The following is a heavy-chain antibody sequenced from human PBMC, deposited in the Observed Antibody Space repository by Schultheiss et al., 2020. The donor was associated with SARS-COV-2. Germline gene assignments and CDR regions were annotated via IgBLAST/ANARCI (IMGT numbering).Heavy chain of an antibody. CDR2: INHSGST. Sequence: SETLSLTCAVYGGSFSGYYWSWIRQPPGKGLEWIGEINHSGSTYYNPSLKSLVTISVDTSKNQFSLKLSSVTAADTAVYYCANLLCSGGSCYSGEDYWGQGTLVTVSS. CDR3: ANLLCSGGSCYSGEDY. D-gene: IGHD2-15*01. V-gene: IGHV4-34*01. J-gene: IGHJ4*02. CDR1: GGSFSGYY.